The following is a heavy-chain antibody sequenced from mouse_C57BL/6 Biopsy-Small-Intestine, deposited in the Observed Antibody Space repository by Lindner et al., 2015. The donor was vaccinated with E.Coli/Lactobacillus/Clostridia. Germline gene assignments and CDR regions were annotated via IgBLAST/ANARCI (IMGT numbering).Heavy chain of an antibody. CDR1: GFNIKDDC. D-gene: IGHD2-2*01. J-gene: IGHJ4*01. CDR3: TRRLRRVGAMDY. CDR2: IDPANGNT. Sequence: VQLQESGTELVRPGASVKLSCTASGFNIKDDCIHWVKQRPEQGLEWIGRIDPANGNTKCAPKFQDKATITADTSSNTAYLQLSSLTSEDTAVYYCTRRLRRVGAMDYWGQGTSVTVSS. V-gene: IGHV14-4*01.